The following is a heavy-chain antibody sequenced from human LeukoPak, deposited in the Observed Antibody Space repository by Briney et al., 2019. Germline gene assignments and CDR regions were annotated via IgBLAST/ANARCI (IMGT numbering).Heavy chain of an antibody. V-gene: IGHV4-34*01. CDR1: GGSFSGYY. CDR2: MHYSGST. Sequence: PSETLSLTCAVYGGSFSGYYWSWIRQPPGKGLEWIGSMHYSGSTYYNPSLKSRVTLSVDTSKKQFSLKLKSVTAADTALYYCARTRYSSGYSAFDMWGQGTMVTISS. CDR3: ARTRYSSGYSAFDM. J-gene: IGHJ3*02. D-gene: IGHD3-22*01.